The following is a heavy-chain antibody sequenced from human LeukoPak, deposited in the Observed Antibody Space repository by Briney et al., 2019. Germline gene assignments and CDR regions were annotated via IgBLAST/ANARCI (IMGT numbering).Heavy chain of an antibody. Sequence: GGSLRLSCAASGFSFSSFNLYWVRQAPGEGPVWVSRIDGDGSSTKYADSVKGRFTISRDNAKNTLYLQMNSLRVDDTAVYYCARDPGGQWLVLEYFQDWGQGTLVSVSS. D-gene: IGHD6-19*01. CDR2: IDGDGSST. V-gene: IGHV3-74*03. CDR3: ARDPGGQWLVLEYFQD. CDR1: GFSFSSFN. J-gene: IGHJ1*01.